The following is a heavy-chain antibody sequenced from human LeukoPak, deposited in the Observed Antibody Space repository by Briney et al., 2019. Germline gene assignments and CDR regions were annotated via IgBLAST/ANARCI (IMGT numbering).Heavy chain of an antibody. V-gene: IGHV3-30*02. D-gene: IGHD6-6*01. J-gene: IGHJ4*02. CDR2: IRYDGSNK. CDR1: GFTFSTYG. CDR3: AKLAYSSSSSVDY. Sequence: GGSLRLSCAASGFTFSTYGMHWVRQAPGKGLEWVAFIRYDGSNKYYADSVKGRFTIPRDNSKNTLYLQMNSLRAEDTAVYYCAKLAYSSSSSVDYWGQGTLVTVSS.